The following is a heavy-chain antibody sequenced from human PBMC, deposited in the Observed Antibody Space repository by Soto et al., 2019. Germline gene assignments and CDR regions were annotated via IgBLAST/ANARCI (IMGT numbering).Heavy chain of an antibody. CDR3: AKPQARPRKSGLYYYGMDV. Sequence: GGSLRLSCAASGFTFSSYAMSWVRQAPGKGLEWVSAISGSGGSTYYADSVKGRFTISRDNSKNTLYLQMNSLRAEDTAVYYCAKPQARPRKSGLYYYGMDVWGQGTTVTVSS. CDR1: GFTFSSYA. D-gene: IGHD3-3*01. CDR2: ISGSGGST. V-gene: IGHV3-23*01. J-gene: IGHJ6*02.